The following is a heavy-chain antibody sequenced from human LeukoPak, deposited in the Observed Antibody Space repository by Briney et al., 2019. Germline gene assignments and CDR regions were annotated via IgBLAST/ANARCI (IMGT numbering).Heavy chain of an antibody. V-gene: IGHV1-46*01. CDR1: GYTFTNYY. J-gene: IGHJ4*02. D-gene: IGHD3-22*01. CDR3: ARSGDRGYLGDSYDSSGYYSPDY. Sequence: GASVKVSCKAFGYTFTNYYIHWVRQAPAQGLEWMGIISPSTGTTSYAQRLQGRVTMTRDMSTSTVYMELSSLRSEDTAVYYCARSGDRGYLGDSYDSSGYYSPDYWGQGTLVTVSS. CDR2: ISPSTGTT.